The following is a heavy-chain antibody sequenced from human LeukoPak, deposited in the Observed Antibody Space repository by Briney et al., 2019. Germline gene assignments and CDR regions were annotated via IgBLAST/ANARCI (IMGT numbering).Heavy chain of an antibody. J-gene: IGHJ4*02. CDR2: ISSSGSTI. CDR3: ASLEVSGSYEPFDY. Sequence: GGSLRLSCAASGFTFSSYGMHWVRQAPGKGLEWVSYISSSGSTIYYADSVKGRFTISRDNAKNSLYLQMNSLRAEDTAVYYCASLEVSGSYEPFDYWGQGTLVTVSS. V-gene: IGHV3-48*04. D-gene: IGHD1-26*01. CDR1: GFTFSSYG.